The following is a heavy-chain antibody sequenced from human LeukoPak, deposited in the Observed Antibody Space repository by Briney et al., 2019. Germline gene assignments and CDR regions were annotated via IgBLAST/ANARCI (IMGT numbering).Heavy chain of an antibody. CDR2: ISSSGSTI. Sequence: PGGSLRLSCAASGFTFSDYYMSWIRQAPGKGLEWVSYISSSGSTIYYADSVKGRFTISRDNAKNSLYLQMNSLRAEDTALYYCAKDISYGYGQLSVYYFDYWGQGTLVTVSS. CDR1: GFTFSDYY. CDR3: AKDISYGYGQLSVYYFDY. J-gene: IGHJ4*02. V-gene: IGHV3-11*01. D-gene: IGHD5-18*01.